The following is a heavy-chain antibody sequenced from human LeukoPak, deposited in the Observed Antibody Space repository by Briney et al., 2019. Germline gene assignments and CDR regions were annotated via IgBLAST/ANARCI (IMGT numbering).Heavy chain of an antibody. D-gene: IGHD1-26*01. CDR3: ARDAGWEIRHDFDI. V-gene: IGHV6-1*01. CDR1: GDIVSSNVAS. J-gene: IGHJ3*02. CDR2: TYYRSKWYS. Sequence: SQTLSLTCAISGDIVSSNVASWNWIRQSPSRGLEWLGRTYYRSKWYSEYAGSVRGRITINADTSRNQFSLQLYSVTPDDTAVYYCARDAGWEIRHDFDIWGQGTMVAVSS.